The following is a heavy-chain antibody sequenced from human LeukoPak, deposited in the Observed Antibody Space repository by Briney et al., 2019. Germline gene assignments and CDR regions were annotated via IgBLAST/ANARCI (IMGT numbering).Heavy chain of an antibody. Sequence: GGSLRLSCAVSGFSFNSYNMNWVRQAPGKGLEWVSSISSGSTYIYYADSVKGRFTISRDNAKNLLYLEVNSLRVDDTAVYYCARDGQTSGSPDDHWGQGTLVTVSS. J-gene: IGHJ4*02. CDR2: ISSGSTYI. CDR1: GFSFNSYN. CDR3: ARDGQTSGSPDDH. D-gene: IGHD1-26*01. V-gene: IGHV3-21*01.